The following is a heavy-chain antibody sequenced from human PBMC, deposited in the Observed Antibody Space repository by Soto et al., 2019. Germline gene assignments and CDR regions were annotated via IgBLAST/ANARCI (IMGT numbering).Heavy chain of an antibody. CDR2: ISFDGTNQ. V-gene: IGHV3-30*04. CDR3: AREMIPMIMGGMSAMDV. Sequence: QVQLVESGGGVVQPERSQRLSCEASKFTFRTYVMHWVRQAPGKGLEWVALISFDGTNQYYADSVKGRFTISRDNSKNTMYLQMNSLRPEDTAVYYCAREMIPMIMGGMSAMDVWGQGTPVTVSS. D-gene: IGHD3-22*01. J-gene: IGHJ6*02. CDR1: KFTFRTYV.